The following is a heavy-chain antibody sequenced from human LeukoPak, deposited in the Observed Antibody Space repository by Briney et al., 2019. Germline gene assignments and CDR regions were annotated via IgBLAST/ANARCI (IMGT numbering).Heavy chain of an antibody. Sequence: ASVKVSCKASGYTFTSYDINWVRQTTGQGLEWMGWMNPNSGNTGYAQKFQGRVTMTRNTSISTAYMELSSLRSEDTAVYYCARLRKIIRNRRSYYYYYYMDVWGKGTTVTVSS. D-gene: IGHD1-14*01. CDR1: GYTFTSYD. J-gene: IGHJ6*03. V-gene: IGHV1-8*01. CDR3: ARLRKIIRNRRSYYYYYYMDV. CDR2: MNPNSGNT.